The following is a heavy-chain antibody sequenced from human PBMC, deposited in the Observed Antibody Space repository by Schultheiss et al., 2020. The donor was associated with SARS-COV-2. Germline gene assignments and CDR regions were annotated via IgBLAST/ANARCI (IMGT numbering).Heavy chain of an antibody. Sequence: GGSLRLSCAASGFRFSNYAMHWVRQAPGKGLEWVSAISGSGGSTYYADSVKGRFTISRDNSKNTLYLQMNSLRAEDTAVYFCAKETGVMVVARNWFDSWGQGTLVTVSS. J-gene: IGHJ5*01. CDR1: GFRFSNYA. CDR2: ISGSGGST. CDR3: AKETGVMVVARNWFDS. D-gene: IGHD2-15*01. V-gene: IGHV3-23*01.